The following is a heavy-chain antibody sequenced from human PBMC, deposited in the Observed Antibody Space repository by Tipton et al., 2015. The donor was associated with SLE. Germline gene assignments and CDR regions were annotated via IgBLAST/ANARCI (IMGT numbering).Heavy chain of an antibody. J-gene: IGHJ4*02. CDR3: AKDQEYSRYYFDC. CDR1: GFTFSSYS. Sequence: SLRLSCAASGFTFSSYSMNWVRQAPGKGLEWVSAISGSGGSTYYADSVKGRFTISRDNSKNTLYLQMNSLRAEDTAVYYCAKDQEYSRYYFDCWGQGTLVTVSS. V-gene: IGHV3-23*01. D-gene: IGHD5-18*01. CDR2: ISGSGGST.